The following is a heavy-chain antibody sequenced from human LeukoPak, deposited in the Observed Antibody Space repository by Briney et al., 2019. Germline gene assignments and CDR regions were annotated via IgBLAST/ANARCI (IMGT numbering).Heavy chain of an antibody. D-gene: IGHD2/OR15-2a*01. J-gene: IGHJ4*02. CDR2: ISDIGSI. Sequence: SETLSLTCTVSGGSISSYHWSWIRQPPGKGLEWIAYISDIGSINYNPSLKSRVTISLDTSKNQFSLKLSSVTAADTAVYYCAGHHPRNTVDFWGQGTLVTVSS. V-gene: IGHV4-59*08. CDR1: GGSISSYH. CDR3: AGHHPRNTVDF.